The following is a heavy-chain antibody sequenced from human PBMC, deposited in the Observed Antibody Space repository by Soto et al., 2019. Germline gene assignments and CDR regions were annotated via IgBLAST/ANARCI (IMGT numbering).Heavy chain of an antibody. CDR2: IKQDGSEK. D-gene: IGHD1-1*01. CDR1: GFTFSSYW. V-gene: IGHV3-7*03. Sequence: GGSLRLPCAASGFTFSSYWMSWVRQAPGKGLEWVANIKQDGSEKYHVDSVKGRFTNSRDNAKNSQYLQMNSLRAEDTAVYYCARVGPTSFDYWGQGTLVTVSS. J-gene: IGHJ4*02. CDR3: ARVGPTSFDY.